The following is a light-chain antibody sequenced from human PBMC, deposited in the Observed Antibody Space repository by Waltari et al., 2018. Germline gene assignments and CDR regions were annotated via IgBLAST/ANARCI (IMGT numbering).Light chain of an antibody. CDR2: DAS. J-gene: IGKJ3*01. Sequence: EIVLTQSPATLTLSPGERGTLSCRASQSINSYLACYQQKPGQAPRLLIYDASNRATGIPGRFTGSGSGTDFTLTINSLEPEDFAVYYCQQRSNWPRTFGPGTKVDIK. V-gene: IGKV3-11*01. CDR3: QQRSNWPRT. CDR1: QSINSY.